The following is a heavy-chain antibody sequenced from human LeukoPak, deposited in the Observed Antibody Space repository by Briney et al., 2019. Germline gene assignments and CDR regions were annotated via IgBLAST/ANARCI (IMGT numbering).Heavy chain of an antibody. Sequence: PGGSLRLSCAASGFTFSSYWMHWVRHAPGKGLVWVSRINSDGSSTSYADSVKGRFTISRDNAKNTLYLQMNSLRAEDTAVYYCAREGLDISYYYYMDVWGKGTTVTVSS. D-gene: IGHD2-2*03. J-gene: IGHJ6*03. CDR1: GFTFSSYW. V-gene: IGHV3-74*01. CDR2: INSDGSST. CDR3: AREGLDISYYYYMDV.